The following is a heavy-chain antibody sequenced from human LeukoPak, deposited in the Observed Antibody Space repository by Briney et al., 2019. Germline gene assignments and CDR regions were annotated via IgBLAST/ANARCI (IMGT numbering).Heavy chain of an antibody. J-gene: IGHJ4*02. CDR1: GFTFSSYW. V-gene: IGHV3-7*01. CDR2: IKQDGSEK. Sequence: GGSLRLSCAASGFTFSSYWMSWVRQAPGKGLEWVANIKQDGSEKYYVDSVKGRFTISRDNAKNSLYLQMNSLRAEDTAVYYCASARSGVAWDYWGQGTLVAVSS. CDR3: ASARSGVAWDY. D-gene: IGHD3-10*01.